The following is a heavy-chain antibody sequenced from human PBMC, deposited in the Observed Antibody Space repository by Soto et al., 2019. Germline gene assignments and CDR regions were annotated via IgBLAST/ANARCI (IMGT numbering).Heavy chain of an antibody. CDR3: ARDRIAVAGNPEYFQH. J-gene: IGHJ1*01. CDR1: GFTISSNY. V-gene: IGHV3-66*01. CDR2: IYSGGST. D-gene: IGHD6-19*01. Sequence: GGSLRLSCAASGFTISSNYMSWVRQAPGKGLEWVSVIYSGGSTYYADSVKGRFTISRDNSKNTLYLQMNSLRAEDTAVYYCARDRIAVAGNPEYFQHWGQGTLVAVSS.